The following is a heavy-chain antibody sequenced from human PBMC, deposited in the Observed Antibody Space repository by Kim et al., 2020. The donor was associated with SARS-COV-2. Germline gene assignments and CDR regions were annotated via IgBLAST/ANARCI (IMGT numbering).Heavy chain of an antibody. CDR1: GGSISSSSYY. V-gene: IGHV4-39*01. CDR2: IYYSGST. Sequence: SETLSLTCTVSGGSISSSSYYWGWIRQPPGKGLEWIGSIYYSGSTYYNPSLKSRVTISVDTSKNQFSLKLSSVTAADTAVYYCATECIAARYYYYYGMDVWGQGTTVTVSS. D-gene: IGHD6-6*01. CDR3: ATECIAARYYYYYGMDV. J-gene: IGHJ6*02.